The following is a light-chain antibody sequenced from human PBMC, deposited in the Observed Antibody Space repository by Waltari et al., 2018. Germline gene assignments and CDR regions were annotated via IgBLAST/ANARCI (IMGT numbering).Light chain of an antibody. CDR1: QSLVHSDGNTH. J-gene: IGKJ2*01. CDR2: RVS. V-gene: IGKV2-30*02. CDR3: MKGTHWPYT. Sequence: DVVMTQSPLSLPVTLGQPASISCKSSQSLVHSDGNTHLNWFQQRPGQSPRRLIYRVSNRDSGVPDRFSGSGSVTDFTLKISRVEAEDIGVYYCMKGTHWPYTFGQGTKLDIK.